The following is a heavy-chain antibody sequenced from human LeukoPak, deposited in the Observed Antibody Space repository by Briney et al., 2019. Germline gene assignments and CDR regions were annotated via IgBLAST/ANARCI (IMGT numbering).Heavy chain of an antibody. CDR3: ARDRLRYFDWLGD. D-gene: IGHD3-9*01. V-gene: IGHV3-7*03. CDR2: IKQDGSEK. J-gene: IGHJ4*02. Sequence: PGGSLRLSCAASGFTFSSYWMSWVRQAPGKGLEWVANIKQDGSEKYYVDSVKGRFTISRDNAKNSLYLQMNSLRAEDTAVYYCARDRLRYFDWLGDWGQGTLVTVSS. CDR1: GFTFSSYW.